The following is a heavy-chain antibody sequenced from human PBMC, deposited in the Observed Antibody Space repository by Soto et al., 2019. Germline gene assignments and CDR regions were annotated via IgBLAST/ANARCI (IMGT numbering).Heavy chain of an antibody. V-gene: IGHV3-74*01. Sequence: GGSLRLSCAASGFTFSSYWMHWVRQAPGKGLVWVSRINSDGSSTSYADSVKGRFTISRDNAENTLYLQMNSLRAEDTAVYYCARSLYSSRANWFDPWGQGTLVTVSS. J-gene: IGHJ5*02. CDR3: ARSLYSSRANWFDP. D-gene: IGHD3-3*01. CDR1: GFTFSSYW. CDR2: INSDGSST.